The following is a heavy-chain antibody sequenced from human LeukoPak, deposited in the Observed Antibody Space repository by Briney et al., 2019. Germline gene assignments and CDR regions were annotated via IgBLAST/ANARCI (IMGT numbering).Heavy chain of an antibody. D-gene: IGHD5-18*01. Sequence: SQTLSLTCAISGDSVSSNSAAWNWIRQSPSRGLEWLGRTYYRSKWYNDYAVSVKSRITINPDTSKNQFSLQLNSVTPEDTAVYYCARDSSGRGYSYGYYYYYMDVWGKGTTVTVSS. CDR2: TYYRSKWYN. CDR1: GDSVSSNSAA. J-gene: IGHJ6*03. CDR3: ARDSSGRGYSYGYYYYYMDV. V-gene: IGHV6-1*01.